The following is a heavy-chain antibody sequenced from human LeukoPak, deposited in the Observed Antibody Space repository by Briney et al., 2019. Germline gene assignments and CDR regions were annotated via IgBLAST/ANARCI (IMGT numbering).Heavy chain of an antibody. J-gene: IGHJ5*02. D-gene: IGHD5-12*01. V-gene: IGHV1-2*02. Sequence: ASVKVSCEASGLTFTGVNYIHWVRQAPGQGPEWMGWINTNSGVTDYARKFPGRVTMTRDTSISTAYMELYRLTSDDTAMYYCTRDRLSKWFDPWGQGTLVTVSS. CDR1: GLTFTGVNY. CDR3: TRDRLSKWFDP. CDR2: INTNSGVT.